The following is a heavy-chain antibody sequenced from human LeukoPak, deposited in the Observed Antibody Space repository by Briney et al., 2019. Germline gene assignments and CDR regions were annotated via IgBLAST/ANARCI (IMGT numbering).Heavy chain of an antibody. V-gene: IGHV3-48*01. CDR2: ISGRSATI. CDR3: ARDNSVRDEAWWFNP. CDR1: GFTFSSYS. Sequence: PGGSLRLSCAASGFTFSSYSMNWVRQAPGKGLEWVSYISGRSATIYYADSAKGRFTISRDNAKNSLYLQMNSLRAEDTAVYYCARDNSVRDEAWWFNPWGQGTLVTVSS. J-gene: IGHJ5*02. D-gene: IGHD5-24*01.